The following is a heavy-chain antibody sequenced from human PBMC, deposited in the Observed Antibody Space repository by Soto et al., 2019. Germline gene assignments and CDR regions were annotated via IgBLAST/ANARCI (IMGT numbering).Heavy chain of an antibody. CDR1: GGTFSSYA. CDR3: AREGEAGTTFHWFDP. D-gene: IGHD1-7*01. J-gene: IGHJ5*02. V-gene: IGHV1-69*13. Sequence: ASVKVSCKASGGTFSSYAISWVRQAPGQGLEWMGGIIPIFGTANYAQKFQGRVTITADESTSTAYMELSSLRSEDTAVYYCAREGEAGTTFHWFDPWGQGTLVTVSS. CDR2: IIPIFGTA.